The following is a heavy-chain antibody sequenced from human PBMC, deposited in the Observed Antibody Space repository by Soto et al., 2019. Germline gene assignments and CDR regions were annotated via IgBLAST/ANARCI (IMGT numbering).Heavy chain of an antibody. CDR2: ISGSGGST. CDR3: AKKLRYYDSSGYYLGYYFDY. J-gene: IGHJ4*02. Sequence: PGGSLRLSCAASGFTFSSYAMSWVRQAPGKGLEWVSAISGSGGSTYYADSVKGRFTISRDNSKNTLYLQMNSLRAEGTAVYYCAKKLRYYDSSGYYLGYYFDYWGQGTLVTVSS. D-gene: IGHD3-22*01. CDR1: GFTFSSYA. V-gene: IGHV3-23*01.